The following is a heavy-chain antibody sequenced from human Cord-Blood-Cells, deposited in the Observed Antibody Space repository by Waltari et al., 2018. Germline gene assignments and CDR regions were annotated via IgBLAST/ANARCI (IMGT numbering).Heavy chain of an antibody. CDR3: AAIRGDAFDI. J-gene: IGHJ3*02. D-gene: IGHD3-10*01. CDR2: ISSSSSYI. V-gene: IGHV3-21*01. CDR1: GFTSSSYS. Sequence: EVQLVESGGGLVKPGGSLRLSCAASGFTSSSYSMNWVRQATGKGLEWVSAISSSSSYIDYADSVKGRFTISRDNAKNSLYLQMNSLRAEDTAVYYCAAIRGDAFDIWGQGTMVTVSS.